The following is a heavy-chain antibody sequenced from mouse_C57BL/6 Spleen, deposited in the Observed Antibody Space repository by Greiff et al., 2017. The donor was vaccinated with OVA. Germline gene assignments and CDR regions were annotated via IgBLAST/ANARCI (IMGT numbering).Heavy chain of an antibody. CDR2: INPGSGGT. CDR1: GYAFTNYL. J-gene: IGHJ2*01. V-gene: IGHV1-54*01. Sequence: QVQLQQSGAELVRPGTSVKVSCKASGYAFTNYLIEWVKQRPGQGLEWIGVINPGSGGTNYNEKFKGKATLTADKSSSTAYMQLSSLTSEDSAVYFCARWDSNYYYFDYWGQGTTLTVSS. CDR3: ARWDSNYYYFDY. D-gene: IGHD2-5*01.